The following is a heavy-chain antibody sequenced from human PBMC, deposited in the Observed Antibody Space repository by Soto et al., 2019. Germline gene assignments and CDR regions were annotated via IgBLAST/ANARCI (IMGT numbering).Heavy chain of an antibody. Sequence: ASVKVSCKASGYTFTSYAMLWVRQAPGQRLEWMGWISAYNGNTNYAQKLQGRVTMTTGTSTSTAYVELRSLRSDDTAVYYCARATPAMYVWGQGTTVTVSS. CDR2: ISAYNGNT. CDR3: ARATPAMYV. CDR1: GYTFTSYA. J-gene: IGHJ6*02. D-gene: IGHD2-15*01. V-gene: IGHV1-18*01.